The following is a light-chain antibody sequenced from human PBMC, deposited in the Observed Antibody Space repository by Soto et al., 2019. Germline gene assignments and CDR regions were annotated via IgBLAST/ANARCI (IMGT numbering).Light chain of an antibody. Sequence: QSALTQPASVSGSPGQSITISCTGTSSDIGGYNYVSWYQQHPGKAPKLMIYEVSNRPSGVSNRFSGSKSGNTASLTISGLQAEDEADYYCTSYTSSSTNYVFGTGTQLTFL. V-gene: IGLV2-14*01. CDR2: EVS. CDR3: TSYTSSSTNYV. J-gene: IGLJ1*01. CDR1: SSDIGGYNY.